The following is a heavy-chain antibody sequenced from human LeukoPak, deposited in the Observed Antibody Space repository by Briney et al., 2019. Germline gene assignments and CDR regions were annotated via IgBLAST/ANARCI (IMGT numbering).Heavy chain of an antibody. CDR1: GGSISSSNW. CDR2: INQYGTVI. Sequence: PSGTLSLTCAVSGGSISSSNWWSWVRQPPGKGLEWVASINQYGTVIQYVDSVRGRFIISRDNARNSLSLQMNSLSVEDTAMYYCARLLGESTIYDLWGLGTPVTVSS. V-gene: IGHV3-7*01. J-gene: IGHJ5*02. CDR3: ARLLGESTIYDL. D-gene: IGHD3-16*01.